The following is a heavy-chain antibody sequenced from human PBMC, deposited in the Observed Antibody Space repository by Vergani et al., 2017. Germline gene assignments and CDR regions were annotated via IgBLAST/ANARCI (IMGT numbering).Heavy chain of an antibody. J-gene: IGHJ4*02. Sequence: EVQLLESGGGLVQPGGSLRLSCAASGFTFSSYAMSWVRQAPGKGLEWVSAISGSGGSTYNADSVKDRITISSDNSKNTLYLQLNSLRAEDTAVYYCAKDKPKYSYGNGFDYWGQGTVVTVSA. CDR1: GFTFSSYA. V-gene: IGHV3-23*01. CDR2: ISGSGGST. CDR3: AKDKPKYSYGNGFDY. D-gene: IGHD5-18*01.